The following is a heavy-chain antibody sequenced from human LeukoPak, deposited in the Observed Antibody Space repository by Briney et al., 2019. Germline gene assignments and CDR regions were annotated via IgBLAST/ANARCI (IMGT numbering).Heavy chain of an antibody. Sequence: PGGSLRLSCAASGFTFSTYAMSWVRQAPGKGLEWVSAISGSGGSTYYADSVKGRFTISRDNSKNTLYLQMNSLRAEDTAVYYCAKASTRSGDSYNHFERDYWGQGTLVTVSS. J-gene: IGHJ4*02. CDR1: GFTFSTYA. D-gene: IGHD5-24*01. V-gene: IGHV3-23*01. CDR3: AKASTRSGDSYNHFERDY. CDR2: ISGSGGST.